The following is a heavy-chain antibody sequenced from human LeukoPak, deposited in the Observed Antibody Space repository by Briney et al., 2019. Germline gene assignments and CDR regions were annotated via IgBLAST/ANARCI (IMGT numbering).Heavy chain of an antibody. CDR2: IYTSGST. D-gene: IGHD3-3*01. J-gene: IGHJ6*03. CDR3: ARYNPYYDFWSGLYYYYMDV. V-gene: IGHV4-61*02. Sequence: SQTLSLTCIVSGGSISSGSYYWSWIRQPAGKGLEWIGRIYTSGSTNYNPSLKSRVTISVDTSKNQFSLKLSSVTAADTAVYYCARYNPYYDFWSGLYYYYMDVWGKGTTVTVSS. CDR1: GGSISSGSYY.